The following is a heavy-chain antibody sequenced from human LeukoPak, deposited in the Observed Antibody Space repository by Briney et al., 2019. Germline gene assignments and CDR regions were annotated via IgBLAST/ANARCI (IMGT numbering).Heavy chain of an antibody. D-gene: IGHD6-13*01. V-gene: IGHV3-73*01. Sequence: GGSLRLSCAASGFTFSGSAMHWVRQASGKGLEWVGRIRSKANGYATAYAASVKGRFTISRDDSKNTAYLQMNSLKTEDTAVYYCTRHQDAPHSKSGYSSSWYPDYWGQGTLVTVSS. CDR2: IRSKANGYAT. CDR3: TRHQDAPHSKSGYSSSWYPDY. CDR1: GFTFSGSA. J-gene: IGHJ4*02.